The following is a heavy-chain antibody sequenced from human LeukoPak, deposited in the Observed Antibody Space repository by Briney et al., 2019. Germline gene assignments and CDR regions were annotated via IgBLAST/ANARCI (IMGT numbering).Heavy chain of an antibody. D-gene: IGHD6-13*01. J-gene: IGHJ4*02. CDR1: GFTFSSYG. Sequence: GGSLRLSCAASGFTFSSYGMHWVRQAPGKGLEWVAVIWYDGSNKYYADSVKGRFTISRDNSKNTLYLQMNSLRAEDTAVYYCARDGSSSWYDEGYYFDYWGQGTLVTVSS. V-gene: IGHV3-33*01. CDR2: IWYDGSNK. CDR3: ARDGSSSWYDEGYYFDY.